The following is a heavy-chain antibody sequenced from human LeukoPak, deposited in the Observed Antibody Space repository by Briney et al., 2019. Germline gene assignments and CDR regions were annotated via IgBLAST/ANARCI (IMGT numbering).Heavy chain of an antibody. V-gene: IGHV3-30*04. J-gene: IGHJ4*02. D-gene: IGHD6-13*01. Sequence: GGSLRLSCAASGFTFRSNAMHWVRQAPGKGLEWVAVISYDGSNKYYADSVKGRFTISRDNSKNTLYLQMSSLRAEDTAVYYCARNGGIAAAWWSPTQYYFDYWGQGTLVTVSS. CDR3: ARNGGIAAAWWSPTQYYFDY. CDR1: GFTFRSNA. CDR2: ISYDGSNK.